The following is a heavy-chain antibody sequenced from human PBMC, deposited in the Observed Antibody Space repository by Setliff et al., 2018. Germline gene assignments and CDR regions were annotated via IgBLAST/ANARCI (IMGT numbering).Heavy chain of an antibody. J-gene: IGHJ4*02. CDR3: AREKGPYYDSSGYYPYFDY. Sequence: LSLTCTVSGGSISSGDYYWSWIRQPPGKGLEWIGYIYYSGSTYYNPSLKSRVTISVDTSKNQFSLRLSSVTAADTAVYYCAREKGPYYDSSGYYPYFDYWGQGTLVTVSS. D-gene: IGHD3-22*01. CDR2: IYYSGST. CDR1: GGSISSGDYY. V-gene: IGHV4-30-4*08.